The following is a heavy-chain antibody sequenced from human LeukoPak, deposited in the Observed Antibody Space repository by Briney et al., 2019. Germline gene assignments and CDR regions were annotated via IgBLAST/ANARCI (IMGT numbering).Heavy chain of an antibody. J-gene: IGHJ6*02. CDR2: IYYSGST. Sequence: SENLSLTCTVSGGSISSGGYYWSWIRQHPWKGLEWLGYIYYSGSTYYNPSLKSRVTISVDTSKNQFSLKLSSVTAADTAVYYCARDFRYDILTGYYKPYYYGMDVWGQGTTVTVSS. CDR3: ARDFRYDILTGYYKPYYYGMDV. CDR1: GGSISSGGYY. V-gene: IGHV4-31*03. D-gene: IGHD3-9*01.